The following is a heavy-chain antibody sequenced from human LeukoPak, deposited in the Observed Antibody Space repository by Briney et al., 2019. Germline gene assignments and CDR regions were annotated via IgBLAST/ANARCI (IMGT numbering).Heavy chain of an antibody. CDR1: GFTFGSYA. CDR3: ARAMDTAMVPGY. D-gene: IGHD5-18*01. J-gene: IGHJ4*02. V-gene: IGHV3-30*04. CDR2: ISYDGSNK. Sequence: GRSLRLSCAASGFTFGSYAMHWVRQAPGKGLEWVAVISYDGSNKYYADSVKGRFTISRDNSKNTLYLQMNSLRAEDTAVYYCARAMDTAMVPGYWGQGTLVTVSS.